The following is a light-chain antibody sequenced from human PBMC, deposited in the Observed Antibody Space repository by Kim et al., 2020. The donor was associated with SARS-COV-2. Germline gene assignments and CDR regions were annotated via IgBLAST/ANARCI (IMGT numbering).Light chain of an antibody. CDR3: SSYTSSNTLV. J-gene: IGLJ2*01. CDR1: SNDSGAYNY. CDR2: DVS. V-gene: IGLV2-14*03. Sequence: GLSTTISCSRTSNDSGAYNYVSWYQHHPGKVPKFMIYDVSKRPSGVSDRFSGSKSGYTASLTISGLQAEDGADYYCSSYTSSNTLVFGGGTKLTVL.